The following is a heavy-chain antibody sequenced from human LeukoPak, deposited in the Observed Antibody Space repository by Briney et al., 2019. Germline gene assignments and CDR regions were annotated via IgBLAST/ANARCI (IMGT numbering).Heavy chain of an antibody. Sequence: GGSLRLSCAASGFNLSSHWMLWVRQAPGKGLEWVANIKQGGSEKYYVDSVKGRFTISRDNAKNSLYLQMNSLRAEDTAVYYCARESIGVEACDYWGQGTLVTVSS. J-gene: IGHJ4*02. CDR2: IKQGGSEK. D-gene: IGHD6-19*01. CDR1: GFNLSSHW. V-gene: IGHV3-7*01. CDR3: ARESIGVEACDY.